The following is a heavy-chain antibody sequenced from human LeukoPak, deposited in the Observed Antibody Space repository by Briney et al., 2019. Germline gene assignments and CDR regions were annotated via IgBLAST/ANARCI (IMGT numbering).Heavy chain of an antibody. Sequence: ASVKVSCKASGYTFTSYGISWVRQAPGQGLEWMGWISAYNGNTNYAQKLQGRVTMTTDTSTSTAYMELRSLRSEDTAVYYCARVDTCSRLVVAAFDIWGQGTMVTVSS. CDR3: ARVDTCSRLVVAAFDI. J-gene: IGHJ3*02. CDR2: ISAYNGNT. D-gene: IGHD2-2*01. CDR1: GYTFTSYG. V-gene: IGHV1-18*01.